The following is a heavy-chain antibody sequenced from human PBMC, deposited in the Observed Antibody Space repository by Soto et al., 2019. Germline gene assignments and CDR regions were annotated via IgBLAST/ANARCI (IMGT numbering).Heavy chain of an antibody. CDR3: TRREDKRGGMDV. D-gene: IGHD1-26*01. CDR2: IRSKANSYAT. CDR1: GFTFSGSA. Sequence: VGSLRLSCAASGFTFSGSAMHWVRQASGKGLEWVGRIRSKANSYATAYAASVKGRFTISRDDSKNTAYLQMNSLKTEDTAVYYCTRREDKRGGMDVWGQGTTVTVSS. J-gene: IGHJ6*02. V-gene: IGHV3-73*01.